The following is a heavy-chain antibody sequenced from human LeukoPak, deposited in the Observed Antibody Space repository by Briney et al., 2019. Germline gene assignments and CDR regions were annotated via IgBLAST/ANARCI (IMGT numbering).Heavy chain of an antibody. CDR2: IKQDGSEK. CDR3: ARAYSERYGLGYYYMDL. V-gene: IGHV3-7*01. Sequence: PGGSLRLSCAASGFTFSSYWMSWVRQAPGKGLEWVANIKQDGSEKYYVDSVKGRFTISRDNAKNSLYLQMNSLRAEDTAVYYCARAYSERYGLGYYYMDLWGKGTTVTVSS. D-gene: IGHD1-26*01. CDR1: GFTFSSYW. J-gene: IGHJ6*03.